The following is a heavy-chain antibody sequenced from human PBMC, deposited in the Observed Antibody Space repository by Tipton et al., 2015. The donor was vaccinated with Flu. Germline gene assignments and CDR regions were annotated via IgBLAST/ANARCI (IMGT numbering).Heavy chain of an antibody. V-gene: IGHV4-4*07. CDR2: IYTGGST. CDR3: ARGGYSGYDRYYFDY. D-gene: IGHD5-12*01. J-gene: IGHJ4*02. CDR1: GGSISSYY. Sequence: GLVKPSETLSLTCTVSGGSISSYYWSWIRQPAGKGLEWIGRIYTGGSTNYNPSLKSRVTMSVDTSKNQFSLKLSSVTAADTAVYYCARGGYSGYDRYYFDYWGQGTLVTVSS.